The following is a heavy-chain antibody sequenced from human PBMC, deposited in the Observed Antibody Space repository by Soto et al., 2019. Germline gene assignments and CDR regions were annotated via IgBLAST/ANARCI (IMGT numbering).Heavy chain of an antibody. CDR1: GFTFSSYS. CDR2: ISSSSSSNT. Sequence: GGSLRLSCAASGFTFSSYSMNWVRQAPGKGLEWVSSISSSSSSNTYYADSVKGRFTISRDNSKNTLYLQMNSLRAEDTAVYYCAKVRMKQQLVRSPLYLDYWGQGTLVTVSS. V-gene: IGHV3-21*04. J-gene: IGHJ4*02. CDR3: AKVRMKQQLVRSPLYLDY. D-gene: IGHD6-13*01.